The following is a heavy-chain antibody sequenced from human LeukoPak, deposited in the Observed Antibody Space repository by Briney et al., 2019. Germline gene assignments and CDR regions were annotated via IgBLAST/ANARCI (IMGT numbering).Heavy chain of an antibody. V-gene: IGHV1-2*02. CDR1: GYTFTGYY. CDR2: INPNSGGT. Sequence: ASVKISCKASGYTFTGYYMHWVRQAPGQGLEWMGWINPNSGGTNYAQKFQGRVTMTRDTSISTAYMELSRLRSDDTAVYYCARVPKIRYFDWLLRPFDYWGQGTLVTVSS. J-gene: IGHJ4*02. CDR3: ARVPKIRYFDWLLRPFDY. D-gene: IGHD3-9*01.